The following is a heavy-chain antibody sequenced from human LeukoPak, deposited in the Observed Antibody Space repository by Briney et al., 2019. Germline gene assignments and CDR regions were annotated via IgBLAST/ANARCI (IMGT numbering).Heavy chain of an antibody. Sequence: GGSLRLSCAASGFTFSSYGMYWVRQAPGKGLEWVAVIWYDGGNKYYADSVKGRFTISRDNSKNTLYLQMNSLRAEDTAAYYCARGPYCSRGSCYRPLDAFDIWGQGTMVTVSS. CDR2: IWYDGGNK. CDR3: ARGPYCSRGSCYRPLDAFDI. D-gene: IGHD2-15*01. CDR1: GFTFSSYG. J-gene: IGHJ3*02. V-gene: IGHV3-33*01.